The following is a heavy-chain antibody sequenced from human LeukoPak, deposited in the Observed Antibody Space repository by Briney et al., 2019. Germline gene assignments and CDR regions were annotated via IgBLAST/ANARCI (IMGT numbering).Heavy chain of an antibody. Sequence: ASVKVSCKASGYTFTDYYLHWVRQAPGQGLEWMGWINPNSGDTDYAQKFQGRVTMTRDTSISTAYMELSRLRYDDTAVYYCARGPGQFVRTPPRGWFDPWGQGTLVTVSS. CDR2: INPNSGDT. CDR3: ARGPGQFVRTPPRGWFDP. CDR1: GYTFTDYY. V-gene: IGHV1-2*02. D-gene: IGHD6-6*01. J-gene: IGHJ5*02.